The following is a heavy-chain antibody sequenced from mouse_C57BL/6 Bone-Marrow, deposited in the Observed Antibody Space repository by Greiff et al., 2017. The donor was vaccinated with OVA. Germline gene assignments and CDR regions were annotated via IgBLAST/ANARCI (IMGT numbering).Heavy chain of an antibody. CDR3: ARNSAYYSIWFAY. V-gene: IGHV2-9-1*01. CDR1: GFSLTSYA. J-gene: IGHJ3*01. Sequence: VQLQQSGPGLVAPSQSLSITCTVSGFSLTSYAISWVRQPPGKGLEWLGVIWTGGGTNYKSALKSRLSISKDNSKSQVFLKMNSLQTDDTARYYCARNSAYYSIWFAYWGQGTLVTVSA. D-gene: IGHD2-5*01. CDR2: IWTGGGT.